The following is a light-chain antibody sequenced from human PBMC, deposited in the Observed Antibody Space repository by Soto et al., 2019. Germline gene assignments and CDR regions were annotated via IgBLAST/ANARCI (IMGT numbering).Light chain of an antibody. CDR1: RNIRNY. Sequence: IQMTQSPSSLSASVGDSVTISCRASRNIRNYLNWYQQKPGKSPKPLIYASSSLHGGVPSRFAGSGSGTEFPLTVSGVPPEYFATYCCQQGPSTPYTFGQGT. V-gene: IGKV1-39*01. CDR2: ASS. CDR3: QQGPSTPYT. J-gene: IGKJ2*01.